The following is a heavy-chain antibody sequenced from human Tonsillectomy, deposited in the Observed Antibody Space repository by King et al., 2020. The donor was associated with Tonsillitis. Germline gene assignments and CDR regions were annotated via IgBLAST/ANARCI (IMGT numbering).Heavy chain of an antibody. D-gene: IGHD1-26*01. V-gene: IGHV4-34*01. CDR3: ARGRSIVGATTEDAFDI. J-gene: IGHJ3*02. CDR1: GGSFSGYY. Sequence: VQLQQWGAGLLKPSETLSLTCAFYGGSFSGYYWSWIRQPPGRGLAWIGEINHSGSTNYNPSLKRRVTLSVDTSKNQFSLKLSSVTAADTAVYYCARGRSIVGATTEDAFDIWGQGTMVTVSS. CDR2: INHSGST.